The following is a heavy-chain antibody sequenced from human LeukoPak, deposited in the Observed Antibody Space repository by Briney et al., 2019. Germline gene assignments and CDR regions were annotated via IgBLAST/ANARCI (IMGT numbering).Heavy chain of an antibody. CDR3: ARGGLAVDY. D-gene: IGHD5/OR15-5a*01. Sequence: KPSETLSLTCTVSCDSISNYYWSWIRQPPGKGLEWIGYIYYSGSTSGSTNYNPSLRSRVTISVDTSKNQFSLKLNSVTAADTAVYYCARGGLAVDYWGQGTLVTVSS. V-gene: IGHV4-59*01. CDR2: IYYSGSTSGST. J-gene: IGHJ4*02. CDR1: CDSISNYY.